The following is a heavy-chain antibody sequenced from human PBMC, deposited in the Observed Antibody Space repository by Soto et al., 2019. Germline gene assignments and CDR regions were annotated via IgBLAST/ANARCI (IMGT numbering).Heavy chain of an antibody. Sequence: QVQLVQSVAEVQKPGSSVKVSCKASGGTFSSYAISWVRQAPGQGLEWMGGIIPIFGTANYAQKFQGRVTITADKSTSTAYMELSSLRSEDTAVYYCASHPYYYDSSPESSIGGSSDNWFDPWGQGTLVTVSS. D-gene: IGHD3-22*01. J-gene: IGHJ5*02. CDR2: IIPIFGTA. CDR3: ASHPYYYDSSPESSIGGSSDNWFDP. V-gene: IGHV1-69*06. CDR1: GGTFSSYA.